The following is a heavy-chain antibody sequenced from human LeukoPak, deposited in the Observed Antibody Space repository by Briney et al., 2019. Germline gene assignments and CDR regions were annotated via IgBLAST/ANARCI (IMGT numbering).Heavy chain of an antibody. V-gene: IGHV3-9*01. Sequence: PGGSLRLSCAASGFTFDDYAMHWVRQAPGKGLEWVPGISWNSGSIGYADSVKGRFTISRDNAKNSLYLQMNSLRAEDTALYYCAKDKTSYSSGWTHFDYWGQGTLVTVSS. CDR3: AKDKTSYSSGWTHFDY. J-gene: IGHJ4*02. CDR2: ISWNSGSI. CDR1: GFTFDDYA. D-gene: IGHD6-19*01.